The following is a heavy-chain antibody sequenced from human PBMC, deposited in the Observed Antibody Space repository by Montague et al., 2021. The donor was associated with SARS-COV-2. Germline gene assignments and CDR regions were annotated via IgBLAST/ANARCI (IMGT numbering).Heavy chain of an antibody. CDR2: LYNGGTT. Sequence: SETLSLTCNVSGGSISSSTYYWGWIRQPPGKGLEWIGNLYNGGTTYYSPSLKSRVTISVDTSKNHFSLNMASVTAADTAVYYCARTSKLRESSSGNYYYHAMDVWGQGTTVPSP. CDR1: GGSISSSTYY. D-gene: IGHD3-16*01. J-gene: IGHJ6*02. V-gene: IGHV4-39*02. CDR3: ARTSKLRESSSGNYYYHAMDV.